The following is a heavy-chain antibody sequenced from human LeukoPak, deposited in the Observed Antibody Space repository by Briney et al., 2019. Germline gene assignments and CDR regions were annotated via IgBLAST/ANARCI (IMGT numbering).Heavy chain of an antibody. D-gene: IGHD3-22*01. CDR1: GFTFSSYA. CDR2: ISGSGGST. J-gene: IGHJ4*02. V-gene: IGHV3-23*01. Sequence: QPGGSLRLSCAASGFTFSSYAMSWVRQAPGKGLEWVSAISGSGGSTYYADSVKGRFTISRDNSKSTLYLQMNSLRAEDTAVYYCAKIVVVIPFVDYWGQGTLVTVSS. CDR3: AKIVVVIPFVDY.